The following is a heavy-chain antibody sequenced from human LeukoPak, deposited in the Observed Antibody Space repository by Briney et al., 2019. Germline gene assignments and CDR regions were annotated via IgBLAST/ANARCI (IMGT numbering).Heavy chain of an antibody. CDR1: GYSFTSYW. CDR3: ARRITMVRGVISYFDY. J-gene: IGHJ4*02. V-gene: IGHV5-51*01. Sequence: GASVKVSCKGSGYSFTSYWIGWVRQMPGKGLEWMGIIYPGDSDTRYSPSFQGQVTISADKSISTAYLQWSSLKASDTAMYYCARRITMVRGVISYFDYWGQGTLVTVSS. D-gene: IGHD3-10*01. CDR2: IYPGDSDT.